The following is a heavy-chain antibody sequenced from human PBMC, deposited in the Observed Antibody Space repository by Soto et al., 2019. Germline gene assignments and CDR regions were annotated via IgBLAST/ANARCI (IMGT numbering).Heavy chain of an antibody. CDR1: GYTFTTKG. CDR2: ISAYSGNT. CDR3: ARTYSNNWNAAYFDY. Sequence: QVQLVQSGAEVKKPGSSVTVSCKASGYTFTTKGFSWVRQAAGQGPEWMGWISAYSGNTNYVQNFQGRITITTDASXVTAYMELRSLRSDDTAMYYCARTYSNNWNAAYFDYWGQGTLVIVSS. V-gene: IGHV1-18*01. J-gene: IGHJ4*02. D-gene: IGHD1-1*01.